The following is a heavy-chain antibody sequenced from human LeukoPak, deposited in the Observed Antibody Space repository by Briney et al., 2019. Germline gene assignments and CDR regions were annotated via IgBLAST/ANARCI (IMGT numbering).Heavy chain of an antibody. D-gene: IGHD3-10*01. CDR3: ARVLHRYGSGSYSLLTLGY. V-gene: IGHV1-2*04. J-gene: IGHJ4*02. CDR1: GYTFTEYY. Sequence: ASVKVSCKSSGYTFTEYYIHWVRQAPGQGLEWMGWVNPDSGDTSYAQKFQAWVTMTRDTSITTVYMQLSRLRSDDTAVYYCARVLHRYGSGSYSLLTLGYWGQGTLVTVSS. CDR2: VNPDSGDT.